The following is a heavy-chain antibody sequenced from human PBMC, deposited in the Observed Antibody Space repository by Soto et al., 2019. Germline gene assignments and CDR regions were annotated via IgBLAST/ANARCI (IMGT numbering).Heavy chain of an antibody. J-gene: IGHJ4*02. Sequence: SGFTFSSYAMSWVRQAPGKGLEWVSAISGSGGSTYYADSVKGRFTISRDNSKNTLYLQMNSLRAEDTAVYYCAKPRGLWYFDYWGQGTLVNVSS. CDR2: ISGSGGST. D-gene: IGHD3-16*01. CDR1: GFTFSSYA. CDR3: AKPRGLWYFDY. V-gene: IGHV3-23*01.